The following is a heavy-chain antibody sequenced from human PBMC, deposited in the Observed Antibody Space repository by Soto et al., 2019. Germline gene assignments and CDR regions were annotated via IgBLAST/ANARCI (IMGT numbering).Heavy chain of an antibody. Sequence: SETLSLTCTVSGGSISSYYWSWIRQPPGKGLEWIGYIYYSGSTYYNPSLKSRVTISVDTSKNQFSLKLSSVTAADTAVYYCASVVVTANFFDYWGKGTLVPVSS. CDR1: GGSISSYY. CDR3: ASVVVTANFFDY. D-gene: IGHD2-21*02. V-gene: IGHV4-59*06. J-gene: IGHJ4*02. CDR2: IYYSGST.